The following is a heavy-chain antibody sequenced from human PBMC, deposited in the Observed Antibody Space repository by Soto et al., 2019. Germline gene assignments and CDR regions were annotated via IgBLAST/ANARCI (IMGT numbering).Heavy chain of an antibody. CDR2: ISYDGSNK. D-gene: IGHD5-18*01. V-gene: IGHV3-30*03. Sequence: QVQLVESGGGVVQPGRSLRLSCAASGFTFSSYGMHWVRQAPGKGLEWVAVISYDGSNKYYADSVKGRFTISRDNSKNTLYLQMNSLRAEDTAVYYCAIVHSKDTAMVLGYYYYGMDVWGQGTTVTVSS. CDR3: AIVHSKDTAMVLGYYYYGMDV. CDR1: GFTFSSYG. J-gene: IGHJ6*02.